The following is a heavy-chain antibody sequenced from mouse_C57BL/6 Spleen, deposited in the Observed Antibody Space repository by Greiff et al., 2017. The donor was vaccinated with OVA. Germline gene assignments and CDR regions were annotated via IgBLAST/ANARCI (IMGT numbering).Heavy chain of an antibody. CDR2: IYPRSGNT. J-gene: IGHJ2*01. V-gene: IGHV1-81*01. Sequence: VKLMESGAELARPGASVKLSCKASGYTFTSSGISWVKQRTGQGLEWIGEIYPRSGNTYYNEKFKGKATLTADKSSSPAYMELRSLTSEDSAFYFCARKADLPDYFDYWGQGTTLTVSS. CDR3: ARKADLPDYFDY. CDR1: GYTFTSSG.